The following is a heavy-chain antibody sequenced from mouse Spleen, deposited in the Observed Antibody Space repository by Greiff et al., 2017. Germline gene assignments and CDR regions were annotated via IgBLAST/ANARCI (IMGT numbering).Heavy chain of an antibody. CDR3: AREKITTAPFDV. V-gene: IGHV3-6*01. D-gene: IGHD1-2*01. CDR1: GYSITSGYY. Sequence: EVKVEESGPGLVKPSQSLSLTCSVTGYSITSGYYWKWIRQCPGNKLEWMGYISYDGSNNYNPSLKNRISITRDTSKNQFFLKLNSVTTEDTATYYCAREKITTAPFDVWGAGTTVTVSS. CDR2: ISYDGSN. J-gene: IGHJ1*01.